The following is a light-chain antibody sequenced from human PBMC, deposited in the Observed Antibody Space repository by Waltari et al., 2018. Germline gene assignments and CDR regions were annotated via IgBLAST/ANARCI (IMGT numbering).Light chain of an antibody. CDR3: QQYYTAPRT. V-gene: IGKV4-1*01. J-gene: IGKJ1*01. CDR1: QSVLYSSDNTNY. Sequence: DIVMTHSPDSLPVSLGERATINCKSSQSVLYSSDNTNYLTWYQQKPGQPPKLLSYWASTRESGVPDRFSGSGSGTDSTLIICSLQAEDVAVYYCQQYYTAPRTFGQGTKVEIK. CDR2: WAS.